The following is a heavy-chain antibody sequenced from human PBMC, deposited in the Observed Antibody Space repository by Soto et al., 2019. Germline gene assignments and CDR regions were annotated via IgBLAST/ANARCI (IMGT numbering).Heavy chain of an antibody. D-gene: IGHD2-2*01. CDR3: AHNSRDCSSTSCHPRRLDY. V-gene: IGHV2-5*02. J-gene: IGHJ4*02. CDR2: IYWDDDK. CDR1: GFSLSTSGVG. Sequence: SGPTLVNPTQTLTLTCTFSGFSLSTSGVGVGWIRQPPGKALEWLALIYWDDDKRYSPSLKSRLTITKDTSKNQVVLTMTNMDPVDTATYYCAHNSRDCSSTSCHPRRLDYWGQGTLVTGSS.